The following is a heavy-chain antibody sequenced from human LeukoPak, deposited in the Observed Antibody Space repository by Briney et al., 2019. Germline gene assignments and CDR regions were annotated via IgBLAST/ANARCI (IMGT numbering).Heavy chain of an antibody. D-gene: IGHD6-13*01. CDR3: ARGDSSSWTGWYFDL. CDR2: ISAYNGNT. CDR1: GYTFTSYG. J-gene: IGHJ2*01. V-gene: IGHV1-18*01. Sequence: ASVKVSCKASGYTFTSYGISWVRQAPGQGLEWMGWISAYNGNTNYAQKFQGRVTITADESTSTAYMELSSLRSEDTAVYYCARGDSSSWTGWYFDLWGRGTLVTVSS.